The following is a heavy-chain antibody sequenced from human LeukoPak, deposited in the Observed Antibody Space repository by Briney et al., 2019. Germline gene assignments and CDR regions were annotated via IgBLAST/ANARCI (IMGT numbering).Heavy chain of an antibody. CDR3: ARVVSGDRGDY. V-gene: IGHV3-66*01. CDR1: GFTVSSNY. J-gene: IGHJ4*02. Sequence: TGGSLRLSCAASGFTVSSNYMSWVRQAPGKGLEWVSVIYSGGSTYYADSVKGRFTISRGNSKNTLYLQMNSLRAEDTAVYYCARVVSGDRGDYWGQGTLVTVSS. CDR2: IYSGGST. D-gene: IGHD7-27*01.